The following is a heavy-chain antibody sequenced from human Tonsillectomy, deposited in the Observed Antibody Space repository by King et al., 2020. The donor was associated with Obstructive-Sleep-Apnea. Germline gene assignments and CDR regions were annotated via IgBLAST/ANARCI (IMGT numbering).Heavy chain of an antibody. V-gene: IGHV4-39*07. D-gene: IGHD3-22*01. CDR3: ARDRTYFYDNRGGGIGH. CDR2: IYYSGST. J-gene: IGHJ4*02. CDR1: GGSISSSSYY. Sequence: QLQESGPGLVKPSETLSLTCTVSGGSISSSSYYWGWIRQPPGKGLEWIGSIYYSGSTYYNPSLKSRVTISVDTSKNQFSLKLSSVTAADTAVYYCARDRTYFYDNRGGGIGHWGQGTLVTVSS.